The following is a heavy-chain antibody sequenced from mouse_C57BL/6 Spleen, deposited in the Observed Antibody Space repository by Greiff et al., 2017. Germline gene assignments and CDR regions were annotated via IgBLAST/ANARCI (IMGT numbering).Heavy chain of an antibody. D-gene: IGHD4-1*01. CDR1: GFTFSDFY. J-gene: IGHJ4*01. CDR3: ARDALNWEGAMDY. CDR2: SRNKANDFTT. Sequence: EVMLVESGGGLVQSGRSLRLSCATSGFTFSDFYMEWVRQAPGKGLEWIAASRNKANDFTTEYSASVKGRFIVSRDTSQSILYLQMNALRAEDTAIYYCARDALNWEGAMDYWGQGTSVTVSS. V-gene: IGHV7-1*01.